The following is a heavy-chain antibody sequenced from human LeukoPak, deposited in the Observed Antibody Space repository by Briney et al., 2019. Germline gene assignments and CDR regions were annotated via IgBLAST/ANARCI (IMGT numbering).Heavy chain of an antibody. Sequence: PGGSLRLSCAASGFTLSNAWMSWVRQAPGKGLEWVGRIKSKTDGGTTDYAAPVKGRFTISRDDSKNTLYLQMNSLKTEDTAVYYCTTVRGPAPYYYYYYMDVWGKGTTVTVSS. V-gene: IGHV3-15*01. CDR3: TTVRGPAPYYYYYYMDV. CDR2: IKSKTDGGTT. CDR1: GFTLSNAW. D-gene: IGHD2-2*01. J-gene: IGHJ6*03.